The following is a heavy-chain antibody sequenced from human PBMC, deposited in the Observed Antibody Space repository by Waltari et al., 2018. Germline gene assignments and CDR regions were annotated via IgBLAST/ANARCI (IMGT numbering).Heavy chain of an antibody. Sequence: QVQLQQWGAGLLKPSETLSLTCAVYGGSFSGYYWSWIRQPPGKGLEWIGEIKHSGSTNYNPSLKSRVTISVDTSKNQFSLKLSSVTAADTAVYYCARDLRLDYCSGGSCYPNDYWGQGTLVTVSS. CDR2: IKHSGST. CDR1: GGSFSGYY. V-gene: IGHV4-34*01. J-gene: IGHJ4*02. CDR3: ARDLRLDYCSGGSCYPNDY. D-gene: IGHD2-15*01.